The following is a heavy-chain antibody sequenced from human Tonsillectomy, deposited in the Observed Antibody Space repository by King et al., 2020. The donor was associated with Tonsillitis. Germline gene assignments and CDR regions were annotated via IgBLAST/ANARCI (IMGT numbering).Heavy chain of an antibody. Sequence: VQLVESGGGVVQPGRSLRLSCAASGFTFSSYGMHWVRQAPGKGLEWVAVISYDGSNKYYADSVQGRFTISRDNSKNTLYLQMNSLRAEDTAVYYCAKERFKGGYWSSNSCSRGRRSVYYFDYWGQGTLVTVSS. J-gene: IGHJ4*02. CDR3: AKERFKGGYWSSNSCSRGRRSVYYFDY. V-gene: IGHV3-30*18. D-gene: IGHD2-2*01. CDR1: GFTFSSYG. CDR2: ISYDGSNK.